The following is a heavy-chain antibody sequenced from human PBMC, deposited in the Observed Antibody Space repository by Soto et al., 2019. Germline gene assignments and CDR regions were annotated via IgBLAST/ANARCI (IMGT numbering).Heavy chain of an antibody. J-gene: IGHJ4*02. CDR1: GGTFSSYT. D-gene: IGHD3-10*01. V-gene: IGHV1-69*02. Sequence: ASVKVSCKASGGTFSSYTISWVRQAPGQGLEWMGRIIPILGIENYAQKFQGRVTITADKSTSTAYMELSSLRSEDTAVYYCATRITMVRRVHFHYWGQGTLVTAYS. CDR2: IIPILGIE. CDR3: ATRITMVRRVHFHY.